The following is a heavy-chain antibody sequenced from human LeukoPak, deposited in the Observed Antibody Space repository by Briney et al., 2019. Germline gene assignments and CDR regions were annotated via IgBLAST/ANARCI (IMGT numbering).Heavy chain of an antibody. V-gene: IGHV4-34*01. D-gene: IGHD6-6*01. CDR1: GGPFSGYY. Sequence: SETLSLTCAVYGGPFSGYYWTWIRQPPGKGLEWIGEVNQNGGTNYNPSLKSRVTVSMDTSKSQISLKLNSVTAADTAIYYCARGGIADRLAYWGQGTLVTVSS. J-gene: IGHJ4*02. CDR2: VNQNGGT. CDR3: ARGGIADRLAY.